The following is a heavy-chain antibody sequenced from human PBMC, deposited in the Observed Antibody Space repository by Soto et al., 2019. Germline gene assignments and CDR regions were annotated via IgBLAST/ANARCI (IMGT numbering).Heavy chain of an antibody. V-gene: IGHV1-2*02. CDR1: GYTFTGYY. J-gene: IGHJ6*02. Sequence: ASVKVSGKASGYTFTGYYMHWVRQAPGQGLEWMGWINPNSGGTNYAQKFQGRVTMTRDTSISTAYMELSRLRSDDTAVYYCASVGSSPQPLYYYYYGMDVWGQGTTVTVSS. CDR3: ASVGSSPQPLYYYYYGMDV. CDR2: INPNSGGT. D-gene: IGHD6-6*01.